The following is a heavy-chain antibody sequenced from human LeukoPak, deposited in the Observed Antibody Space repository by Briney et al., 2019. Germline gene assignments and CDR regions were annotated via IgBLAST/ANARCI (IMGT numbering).Heavy chain of an antibody. CDR2: ISPGDSDT. CDR1: GYSFTSYR. Sequence: GESLKISCKGSGYSFTSYRIGWVRQMPGKGLEWMGVISPGDSDTRYSPSFQGQVTISADKSISTAYLQWSSLKASDTAMYYCARHLDDSSGYYYRTMYYFDYWGQGTLVTVSS. CDR3: ARHLDDSSGYYYRTMYYFDY. D-gene: IGHD3-22*01. V-gene: IGHV5-51*01. J-gene: IGHJ4*02.